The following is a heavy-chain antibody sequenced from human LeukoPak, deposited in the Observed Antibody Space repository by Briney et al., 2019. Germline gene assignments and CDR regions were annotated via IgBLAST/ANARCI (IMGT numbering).Heavy chain of an antibody. D-gene: IGHD4-23*01. CDR2: IYSGGST. Sequence: GGSLRLSCAASGFTVSSNYMSWVRRAPGKGLEWVSVIYSGGSTYYADSVKGRFTISRDNSKNTLYLQMNSLRAEDTAVYYCARGLRWDYYYMDVWGKGTTVTVSS. V-gene: IGHV3-53*01. CDR3: ARGLRWDYYYMDV. J-gene: IGHJ6*03. CDR1: GFTVSSNY.